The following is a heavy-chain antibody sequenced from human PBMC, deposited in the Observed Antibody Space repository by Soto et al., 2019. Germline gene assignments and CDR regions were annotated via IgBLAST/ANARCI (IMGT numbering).Heavy chain of an antibody. J-gene: IGHJ6*03. CDR1: GGSISSSSYY. CDR3: ARLAEGSYYDFWSGYRGGAYYYYMDV. V-gene: IGHV4-39*01. CDR2: IYYSGST. D-gene: IGHD3-3*01. Sequence: SETLSLTCTVSGGSISSSSYYWGWIRQPPGKGLEWIGSIYYSGSTYYNPSLKSRVTISVDTSKNQFSLKLSSLTAAETAVYYCARLAEGSYYDFWSGYRGGAYYYYMDVWGKGTTVTVSS.